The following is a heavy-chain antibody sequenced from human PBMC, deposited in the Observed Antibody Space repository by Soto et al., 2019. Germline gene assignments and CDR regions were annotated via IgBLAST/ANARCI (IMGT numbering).Heavy chain of an antibody. D-gene: IGHD2-2*01. CDR1: GDSISGTSDY. J-gene: IGHJ4*02. V-gene: IGHV4-39*01. Sequence: SETLSLTCFVSGDSISGTSDYWGWIRQSTGKGLEWIGNIYSGGNPYYNPSLKSRVTMSVDASKNQFALKLTSVTAADTAVYYCAHSAIYSSTWFYCVQWGQGTLVTVSS. CDR3: AHSAIYSSTWFYCVQ. CDR2: IYSGGNP.